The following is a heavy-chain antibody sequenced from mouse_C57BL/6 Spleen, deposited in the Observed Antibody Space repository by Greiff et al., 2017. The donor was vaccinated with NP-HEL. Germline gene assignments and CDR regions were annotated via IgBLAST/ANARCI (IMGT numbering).Heavy chain of an antibody. V-gene: IGHV1-50*01. CDR2: IDPSDSYT. J-gene: IGHJ1*03. CDR1: GYTFTSYW. Sequence: VQLQQPGAELVKPGASVKLSCKASGYTFTSYWMQWVKQRPGQGLEWIGEIDPSDSYTNYNQKFKGKATLTVDTSSSTAYLQLSSLTSEDSAVYYCARRGYSNYGYFDVWGTGTTVTVSS. CDR3: ARRGYSNYGYFDV. D-gene: IGHD2-5*01.